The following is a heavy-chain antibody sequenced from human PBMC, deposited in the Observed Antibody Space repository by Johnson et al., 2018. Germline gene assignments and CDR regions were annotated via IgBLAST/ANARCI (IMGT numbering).Heavy chain of an antibody. J-gene: IGHJ3*02. CDR2: IYPGDSDT. V-gene: IGHV5-51*01. Sequence: EVQLVETGAEVTKPGESLKISCKTSGYSFTTYWIAWVRQMPGKGLEWMGIIYPGDSDTRYSPSFQGQVTISADKSITTAYLRWSSLKAPDTTLYYCARQKVPGRFDAFDIWGQGTMVTVSS. CDR3: ARQKVPGRFDAFDI. CDR1: GYSFTTYW.